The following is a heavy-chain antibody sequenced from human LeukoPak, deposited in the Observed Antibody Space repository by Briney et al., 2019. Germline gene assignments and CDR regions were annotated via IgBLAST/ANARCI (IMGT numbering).Heavy chain of an antibody. CDR1: GGSISSYY. D-gene: IGHD2-8*01. CDR3: ARADYNGGNPGSFDI. J-gene: IGHJ3*02. CDR2: IYYSGST. Sequence: SETLSLTCTVSGGSISSYYWSWIRQPPGKGLEWIGYIYYSGSTNYNPSLKSRVTISVDTSKNQFSLKLSSVTAADTAVYYCARADYNGGNPGSFDIWGRGTMVTVSS. V-gene: IGHV4-59*01.